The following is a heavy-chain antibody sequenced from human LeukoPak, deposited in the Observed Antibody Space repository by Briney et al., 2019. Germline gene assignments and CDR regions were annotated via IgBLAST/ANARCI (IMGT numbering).Heavy chain of an antibody. CDR3: ARGLGPSYYDILTGYYIDY. Sequence: SETLSLTCAVYAGSFSGYYWSWIRQPPGKGLEWIGEINHSGSNNYNPSLKSRVTISVDTSKNQFSLKLSSVTAADTAVYYCARGLGPSYYDILTGYYIDYWGQGNLVTVSS. V-gene: IGHV4-34*01. D-gene: IGHD3-9*01. CDR2: INHSGSN. CDR1: AGSFSGYY. J-gene: IGHJ4*02.